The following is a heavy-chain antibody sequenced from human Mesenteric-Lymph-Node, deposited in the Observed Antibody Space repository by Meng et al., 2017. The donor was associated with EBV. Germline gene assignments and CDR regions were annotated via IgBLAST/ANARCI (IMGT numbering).Heavy chain of an antibody. CDR3: ARVGYGISILDR. Sequence: GHMVQSGSEVKHPGASVKLSCTPSGYSFTPVGVSWGRQAPGQGLEWMGWISLHNGDTRYAQKLQGRVTMTTDPSTSTAYMELRSLMSDDTAVYYCARVGYGISILDRWGQGTLVTVSS. CDR2: ISLHNGDT. J-gene: IGHJ1*01. V-gene: IGHV1-18*01. D-gene: IGHD3-10*01. CDR1: GYSFTPVG.